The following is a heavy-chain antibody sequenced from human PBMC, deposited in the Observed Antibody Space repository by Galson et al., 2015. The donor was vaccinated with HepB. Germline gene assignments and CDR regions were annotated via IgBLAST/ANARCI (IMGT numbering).Heavy chain of an antibody. CDR2: ISGSGGST. Sequence: ETLSLTCTVSGDSISSSSYYWGWVRQAPGKGLEWVSAISGSGGSTYYADSVKGRFTISRDNSKNTLYLQMNSLRAEDTAVYYCAKAQTEDQTIFGVVGYWGQGTLVTVSS. V-gene: IGHV3-23*01. D-gene: IGHD3-3*01. CDR1: GDSISSSSYY. J-gene: IGHJ4*02. CDR3: AKAQTEDQTIFGVVGY.